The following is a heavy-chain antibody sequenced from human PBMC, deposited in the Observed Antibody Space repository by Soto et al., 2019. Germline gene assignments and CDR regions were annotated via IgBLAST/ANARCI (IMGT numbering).Heavy chain of an antibody. J-gene: IGHJ1*01. CDR2: IIPNFGTA. D-gene: IGHD2-2*01. Sequence: SVKVSCKASGGTFSSYAISWVRQAPGQGLEWMGGIIPNFGTANYAQKLQGRVTITADASTSTAYMELRSLRSDDTAVYYCARDPKFSFAEVPSYFQHWGQGTLVIVSS. CDR1: GGTFSSYA. V-gene: IGHV1-69*13. CDR3: ARDPKFSFAEVPSYFQH.